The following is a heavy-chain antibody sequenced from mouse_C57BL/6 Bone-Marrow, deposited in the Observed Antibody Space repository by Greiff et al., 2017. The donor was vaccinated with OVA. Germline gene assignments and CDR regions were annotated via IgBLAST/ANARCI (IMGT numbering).Heavy chain of an antibody. CDR2: IYPGDGDT. V-gene: IGHV1-80*01. Sequence: VMLVESGAELVKPGASVKISCKASGYAFSSYWMNWVKQRPGKGLEWIGQIYPGDGDTNYNGKFKGKATLTADKSSSTAYMQLSSLTSEDSAVYFCAKARPLYAMDYWGQGTSVTVSS. CDR3: AKARPLYAMDY. D-gene: IGHD3-1*01. J-gene: IGHJ4*01. CDR1: GYAFSSYW.